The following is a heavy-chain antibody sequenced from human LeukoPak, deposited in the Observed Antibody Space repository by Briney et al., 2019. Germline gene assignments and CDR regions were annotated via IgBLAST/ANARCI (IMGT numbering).Heavy chain of an antibody. CDR1: GGSISSYY. J-gene: IGHJ6*02. CDR3: ARRYYYGSGSYGYYGMDV. CDR2: IYYSGSS. V-gene: IGHV4-59*08. Sequence: SETLSLTCTVSGGSISSYYWTWIRQPPGKGLEWIGYIYYSGSSNYNPSLKSRATISVDTSKNQFSLKLTSVTAADTAVYYCARRYYYGSGSYGYYGMDVWGQGTTVTVSS. D-gene: IGHD3-10*01.